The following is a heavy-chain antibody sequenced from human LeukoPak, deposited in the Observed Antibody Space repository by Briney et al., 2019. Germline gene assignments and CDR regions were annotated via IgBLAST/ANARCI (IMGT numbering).Heavy chain of an antibody. CDR1: GYTFTSYG. Sequence: ASVKVSCKASGYTFTSYGISWVRQAPGQGLEWMGWISAYNGNTNYAQKLQGRVTMTTDTSTSTAYMELRSLRSDDTAVYYCARGRNWSGDFWSGYFFDYWGQGTLVTVS. D-gene: IGHD3-3*01. V-gene: IGHV1-18*01. CDR3: ARGRNWSGDFWSGYFFDY. J-gene: IGHJ4*02. CDR2: ISAYNGNT.